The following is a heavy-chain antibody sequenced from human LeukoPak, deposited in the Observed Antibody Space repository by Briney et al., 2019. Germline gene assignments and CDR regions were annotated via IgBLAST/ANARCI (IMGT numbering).Heavy chain of an antibody. J-gene: IGHJ4*02. CDR2: FDPEDGET. CDR1: GYTLTELS. D-gene: IGHD2-15*01. CDR3: VTEKWYCSGGSCYSFY. V-gene: IGHV1-24*01. Sequence: ASVKVSCKVSGYTLTELSMHWVRQAPGKGLEWMGGFDPEDGETIYAQKFQGRVTMTEDTSTDTAYMELSSLRSEDTAVYYCVTEKWYCSGGSCYSFYWGQGTLVTVSS.